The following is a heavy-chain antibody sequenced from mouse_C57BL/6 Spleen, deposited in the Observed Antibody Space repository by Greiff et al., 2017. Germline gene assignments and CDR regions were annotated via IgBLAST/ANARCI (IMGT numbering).Heavy chain of an antibody. CDR3: ARRYSNFYYAMDY. D-gene: IGHD2-5*01. Sequence: QVQLQQPGAELVKPGASVKLSCKASGYTFTSYWMQWVKQRPGQGLEWIGEIDPSDSYTNYNQKFTGKATLTVDTSSSTAYMQLSSLTSEDSAVYYCARRYSNFYYAMDYWGQGTSVTVSS. J-gene: IGHJ4*01. CDR2: IDPSDSYT. V-gene: IGHV1-50*01. CDR1: GYTFTSYW.